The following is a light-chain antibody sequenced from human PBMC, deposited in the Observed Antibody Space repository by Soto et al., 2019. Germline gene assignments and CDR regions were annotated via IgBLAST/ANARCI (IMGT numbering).Light chain of an antibody. J-gene: IGLJ1*01. CDR1: SGSIASNY. CDR3: QSSDSSNYV. CDR2: EEN. Sequence: KFILTQPHSVSESPGKTVTISCTRSSGSIASNYVQWYQQRPGSGPTTVIYEENQRPSGVPDRFSGSIDSSSNSASLTISGLQTEDEADYYCQSSDSSNYVFGTGTKVTVL. V-gene: IGLV6-57*03.